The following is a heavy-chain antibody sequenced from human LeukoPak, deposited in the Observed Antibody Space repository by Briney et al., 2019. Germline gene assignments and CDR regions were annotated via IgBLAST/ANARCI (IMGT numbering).Heavy chain of an antibody. Sequence: ETLSLTCTVSGGSISSYYWSWIRQPPGKGLEWVSAISGSGGSTYYADSVRGRFTISRANSKNTLYLQMNSLRAEDTAVYYCAKDRGLATRWFDPWGQGTLVTVSS. CDR3: AKDRGLATRWFDP. V-gene: IGHV3-23*01. CDR1: GGSISSYY. CDR2: ISGSGGST. D-gene: IGHD5-24*01. J-gene: IGHJ5*02.